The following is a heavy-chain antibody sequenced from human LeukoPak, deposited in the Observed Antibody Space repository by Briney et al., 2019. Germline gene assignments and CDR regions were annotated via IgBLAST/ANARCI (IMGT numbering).Heavy chain of an antibody. CDR2: ISSSSSYI. J-gene: IGHJ6*03. V-gene: IGHV3-21*01. D-gene: IGHD6-6*01. CDR3: ARGGVAARRGYYYYMDV. Sequence: GGSLRLSCTASGFKFDDYGMTWVRQAPGKGLEWVSSISSSSSYIYYADSVKGRFTISRDNAKNSLYLQMNSLRAEDTAVYYCARGGVAARRGYYYYMDVWGKGTTVTVSS. CDR1: GFKFDDYG.